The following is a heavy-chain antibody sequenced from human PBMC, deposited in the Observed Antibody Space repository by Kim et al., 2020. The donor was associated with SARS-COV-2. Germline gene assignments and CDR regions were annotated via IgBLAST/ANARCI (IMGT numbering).Heavy chain of an antibody. Sequence: GGSLRLSCEASGFTFSDSVMHWVRQASGKGLEWVGRIRRKVDTYATAYAASVKGRFTISRDDSKNMAYLQMNSLKTEDTAVYYCTRYGDYRFDYWGQGTL. V-gene: IGHV3-73*01. CDR2: IRRKVDTYAT. CDR3: TRYGDYRFDY. CDR1: GFTFSDSV. J-gene: IGHJ4*02. D-gene: IGHD4-17*01.